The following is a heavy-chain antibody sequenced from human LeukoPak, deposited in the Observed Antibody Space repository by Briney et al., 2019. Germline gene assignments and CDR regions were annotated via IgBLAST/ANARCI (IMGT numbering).Heavy chain of an antibody. CDR1: GGSISSYY. D-gene: IGHD1-26*01. J-gene: IGHJ6*02. CDR3: VKRGPRRGWDEGGDYYYGMDV. CDR2: IYYSGST. V-gene: IGHV4-59*08. Sequence: SETLSLTCAVSGGSISSYYWSWIRQPPGKGLEWIGYIYYSGSTNYNPSLKSRVTISVDTSKNQFSLKLNQVTATDRAVYTGVKRGPRRGWDEGGDYYYGMDVWGQGTTVTVSS.